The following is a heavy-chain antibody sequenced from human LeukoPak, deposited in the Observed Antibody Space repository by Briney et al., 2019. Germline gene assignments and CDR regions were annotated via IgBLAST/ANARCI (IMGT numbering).Heavy chain of an antibody. CDR3: ARASDRIVGATGWFDP. J-gene: IGHJ5*02. Sequence: GASVKVSCKASGYTFTSYYMHWVRQAPGQGLEWMGWINPNSGGTNYAQKFQGRVTMTRDTSISTAYMELSRLRSDDTAVYYCARASDRIVGATGWFDPWGQGTLVTVSS. CDR2: INPNSGGT. CDR1: GYTFTSYY. D-gene: IGHD1-26*01. V-gene: IGHV1-2*02.